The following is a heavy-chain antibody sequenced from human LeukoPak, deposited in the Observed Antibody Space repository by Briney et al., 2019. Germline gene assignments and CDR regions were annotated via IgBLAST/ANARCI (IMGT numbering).Heavy chain of an antibody. CDR1: GFTFSSYA. J-gene: IGHJ4*02. V-gene: IGHV3-23*01. CDR3: AKGHCSSTSCYIGDYFDY. Sequence: PGGSLRLSCAASGFTFSSYAMSWVRQAPGKGLEWVSAISGSGGSTYYADSVKGRFTISRDNSKNTLYLQINSLRAEDTAVYYCAKGHCSSTSCYIGDYFDYWGQGTLVTVSS. CDR2: ISGSGGST. D-gene: IGHD2-2*02.